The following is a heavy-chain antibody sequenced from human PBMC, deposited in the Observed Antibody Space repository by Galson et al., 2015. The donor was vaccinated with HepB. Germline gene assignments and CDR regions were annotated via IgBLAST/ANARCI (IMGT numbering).Heavy chain of an antibody. CDR3: ARDLYSSGWYPDY. Sequence: SVKVSCKASGYTFTSYAMHWVRQAPGQRLEWMGWINAGNGNTKYSQKFQGRVTITRDTSASTAYMELSSLRSEDTAVYYCARDLYSSGWYPDYWGQGTLVTVSS. CDR2: INAGNGNT. D-gene: IGHD6-19*01. J-gene: IGHJ4*02. V-gene: IGHV1-3*01. CDR1: GYTFTSYA.